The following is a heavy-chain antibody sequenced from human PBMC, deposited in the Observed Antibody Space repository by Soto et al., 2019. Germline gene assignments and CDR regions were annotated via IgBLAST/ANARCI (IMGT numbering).Heavy chain of an antibody. J-gene: IGHJ4*02. CDR3: AREAKRTGSVWYVGFDS. CDR2: ISWDSGSS. CDR1: GFTFDAFT. D-gene: IGHD6-19*01. Sequence: EVQLVESGGVVVQPGGSLRLSCAASGFTFDAFTMHWVRQAPGKGLEWVSLISWDSGSSYYVDSVKGRFTISRDNNKNSLYLQMNSLRSEDTAFYYCAREAKRTGSVWYVGFDSWGQGTLVTVSS. V-gene: IGHV3-43*01.